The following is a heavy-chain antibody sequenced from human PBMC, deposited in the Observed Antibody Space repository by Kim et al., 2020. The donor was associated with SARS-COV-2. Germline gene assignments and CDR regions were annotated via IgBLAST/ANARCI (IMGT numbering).Heavy chain of an antibody. J-gene: IGHJ4*02. Sequence: TYSADSVKGRFTISRDKSKNTLYLQMNSLRAEDTAVYYCAKDEVRGVIDYWGQGTLVTVSS. D-gene: IGHD3-10*01. CDR3: AKDEVRGVIDY. CDR2: T. V-gene: IGHV3-23*01.